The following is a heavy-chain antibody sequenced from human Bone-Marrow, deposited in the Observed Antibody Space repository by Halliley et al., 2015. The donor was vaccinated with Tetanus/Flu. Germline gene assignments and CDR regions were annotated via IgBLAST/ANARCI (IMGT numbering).Heavy chain of an antibody. D-gene: IGHD3-10*01. CDR1: GFPFSNYW. J-gene: IGHJ4*02. CDR2: INQNGGTT. CDR3: ARDLNYHGSGTSGSPGDDFDF. Sequence: AVSGFPFSNYWMHWVRRDPGKGLVWVSRINQNGGTTTYADSVKGRFTVSRDNAKNTFYLQMNSLRAEDTAVYYCARDLNYHGSGTSGSPGDDFDFWGQGTLVTVSS. V-gene: IGHV3-74*01.